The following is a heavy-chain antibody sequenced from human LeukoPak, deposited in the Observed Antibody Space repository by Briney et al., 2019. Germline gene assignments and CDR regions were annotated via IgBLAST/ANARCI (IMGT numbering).Heavy chain of an antibody. Sequence: GGSLRLSCAASGFTFSSYAMSWVRQAPGKGLEWVSTISGTGGSTYYADSVKGQFTISRDNSKNTLYLQMNSLRAEDTAVYYCARGSTNYYDSSDIFDYWGQGTLVTVSS. CDR1: GFTFSSYA. J-gene: IGHJ4*02. V-gene: IGHV3-23*01. CDR3: ARGSTNYYDSSDIFDY. CDR2: ISGTGGST. D-gene: IGHD3-22*01.